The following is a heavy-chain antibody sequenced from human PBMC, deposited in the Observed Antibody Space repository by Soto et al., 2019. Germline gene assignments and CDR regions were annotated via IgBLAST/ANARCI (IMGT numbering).Heavy chain of an antibody. J-gene: IGHJ4*02. CDR3: ARDKPFSAGY. V-gene: IGHV1-46*01. CDR2: INPSGGGT. D-gene: IGHD3-3*02. Sequence: QVQLVQSGTEVQKPGASVKVSCKASGYTFLDFYIHWVRQAPGQGLEWMGFINPSGGGTTYAQQLQGRLTMTRDTSTSTVYMELINLRSEDTAIYYCARDKPFSAGYWGQGTLVT. CDR1: GYTFLDFY.